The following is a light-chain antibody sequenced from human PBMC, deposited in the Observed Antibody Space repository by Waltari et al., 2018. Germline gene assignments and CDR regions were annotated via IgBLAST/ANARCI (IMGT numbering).Light chain of an antibody. CDR3: SSYAGSNNYV. CDR1: ASDVGGYRY. CDR2: DVS. Sequence: QSALTQPPSASGSPGQSVPIPCTGTASDVGGYRYVSWCQHHPGKPPKLIIFDVSTRPSGVPDRFSGSKSGNTASLTVSGLQAEDEADYYCSSYAGSNNYVFGTGTKVTVL. V-gene: IGLV2-8*01. J-gene: IGLJ1*01.